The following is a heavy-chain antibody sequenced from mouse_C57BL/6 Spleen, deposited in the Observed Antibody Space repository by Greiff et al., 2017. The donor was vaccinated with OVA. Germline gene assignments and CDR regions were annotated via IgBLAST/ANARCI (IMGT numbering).Heavy chain of an antibody. CDR1: GYAFSSSW. CDR2: IYPGDGDT. D-gene: IGHD2-4*01. V-gene: IGHV1-82*01. J-gene: IGHJ2*01. CDR3: ARSLYDYDYFDY. Sequence: QVQLKQSGPELVKPGASVKISCKASGYAFSSSWMNWVKQRPGKGLEWIGRIYPGDGDTNYNGKFKGKATLTADKSSSTAYMQLSSLTSEDSAVYFCARSLYDYDYFDYWGQGTTLTVSS.